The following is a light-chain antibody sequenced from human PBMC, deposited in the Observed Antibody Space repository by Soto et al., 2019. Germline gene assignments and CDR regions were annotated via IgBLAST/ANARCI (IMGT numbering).Light chain of an antibody. CDR3: QQYDNLPLT. J-gene: IGKJ4*01. Sequence: DIQMTQSPSSLSAFVGDGVTITCQASQDINNYLHWFQQKPGEAPKLLIYDASNLETGVPSRFSGSASGTDFTLTISSLQPEDIGTYYCQQYDNLPLTFGGGTKVEI. CDR1: QDINNY. CDR2: DAS. V-gene: IGKV1-33*01.